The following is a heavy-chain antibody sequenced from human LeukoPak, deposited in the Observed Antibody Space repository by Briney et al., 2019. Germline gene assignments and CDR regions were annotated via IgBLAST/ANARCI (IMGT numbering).Heavy chain of an antibody. V-gene: IGHV4-34*01. CDR3: ARQGYYYGSGSYFPLDY. D-gene: IGHD3-10*01. Sequence: PSETLSLTCAVYGGSFSGYYWSWIRQPPGKGLEWIEEINHSGSTNYNPSLKSRVTISVDTSKNQFSLKLSSVTAADTAVYYCARQGYYYGSGSYFPLDYWGQGTLVTVSS. CDR2: INHSGST. CDR1: GGSFSGYY. J-gene: IGHJ4*02.